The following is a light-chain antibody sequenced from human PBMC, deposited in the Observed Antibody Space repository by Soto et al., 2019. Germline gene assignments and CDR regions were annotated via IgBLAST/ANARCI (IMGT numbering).Light chain of an antibody. CDR2: GVR. CDR3: SSFTTNRLYV. Sequence: QSALTQPPSASGSPGQSVTISCTGTSSDVGGYNFVSWYQQHPGKAPKLIIYGVRNRPPGISSRFSGFKSGLTASLTISGLQAEDEADYYCSSFTTNRLYVFGPGTKLTVL. J-gene: IGLJ1*01. CDR1: SSDVGGYNF. V-gene: IGLV2-14*01.